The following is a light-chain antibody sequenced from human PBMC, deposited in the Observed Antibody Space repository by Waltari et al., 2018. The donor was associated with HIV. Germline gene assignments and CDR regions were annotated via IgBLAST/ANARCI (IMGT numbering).Light chain of an antibody. Sequence: QSVLTHPPSASVTPGQRITISCLGSSSHIGRDYAYLYPQLPGAAPKLLIYRSDQRPSGVPDRFSGSKSGTSASLAISGLRSEDEADYYCAAWDDSLSGWVFGGGTKLTVL. CDR2: RSD. V-gene: IGLV1-47*01. CDR1: SSHIGRDY. J-gene: IGLJ3*02. CDR3: AAWDDSLSGWV.